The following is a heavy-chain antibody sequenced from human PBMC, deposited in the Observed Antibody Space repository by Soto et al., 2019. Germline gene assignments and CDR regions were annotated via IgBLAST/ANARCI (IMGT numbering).Heavy chain of an antibody. D-gene: IGHD3-10*01. CDR2: INAGNGNT. J-gene: IGHJ5*01. CDR3: ARGKERITMVRGVNNWFVS. V-gene: IGHV1-3*01. CDR1: GYTFTSYA. Sequence: ASVKVSCKASGYTFTSYAMHWVRQAPGQRLEWMGWINAGNGNTKYSQKFQGRVTITRDTSASTAYMELSSLRSEDTAVYYCARGKERITMVRGVNNWFVSWGQGTLVTVS.